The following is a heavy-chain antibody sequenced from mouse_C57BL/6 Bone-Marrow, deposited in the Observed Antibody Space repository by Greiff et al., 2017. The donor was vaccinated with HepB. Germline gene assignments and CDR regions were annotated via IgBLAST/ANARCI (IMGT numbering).Heavy chain of an antibody. Sequence: EVQLQQSGPELVKPGASVKMSCKASGYTFTDYNMHWVKQSHGKSLEWIGDINPNNGGTSYNQKFKGKATLTVDKSSSTAYMELRSLTSEDSAVYYCAREGGLWLRDAMDYWGQGTSVTVSS. J-gene: IGHJ4*01. CDR2: INPNNGGT. CDR3: AREGGLWLRDAMDY. V-gene: IGHV1-18*01. CDR1: GYTFTDYN. D-gene: IGHD2-2*01.